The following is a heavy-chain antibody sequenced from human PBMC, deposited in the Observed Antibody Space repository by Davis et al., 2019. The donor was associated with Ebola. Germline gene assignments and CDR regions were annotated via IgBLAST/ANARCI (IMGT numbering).Heavy chain of an antibody. CDR3: ARNLGYCSGGSCYSSQLWFDP. V-gene: IGHV1-69*06. CDR1: GGTFSSYA. D-gene: IGHD2-15*01. Sequence: SVKVSCKASGGTFSSYAISWVRQAPGQGLEWMGGIIPIFGTANYAQKFQGRVTITADKSTSTAYMKLSSLRSEDTAVYYCARNLGYCSGGSCYSSQLWFDPWGQGTLVTVSS. J-gene: IGHJ5*02. CDR2: IIPIFGTA.